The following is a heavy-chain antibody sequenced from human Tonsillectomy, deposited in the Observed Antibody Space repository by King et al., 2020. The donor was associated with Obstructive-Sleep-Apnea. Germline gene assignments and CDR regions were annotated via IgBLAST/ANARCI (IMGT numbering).Heavy chain of an antibody. Sequence: VPLQESGPGLVKPSETLSLTCSVDGVSINGYYWNWIRQPPGKGLEWIGYIYYSGNTNYNPSLRSRVTISVDRSKNQFSLRLSSVSAADTAVYFCARRSGSNVYYYDSWGQGTLVTVSS. V-gene: IGHV4-59*08. J-gene: IGHJ4*02. D-gene: IGHD1-26*01. CDR3: ARRSGSNVYYYDS. CDR2: IYYSGNT. CDR1: GVSINGYY.